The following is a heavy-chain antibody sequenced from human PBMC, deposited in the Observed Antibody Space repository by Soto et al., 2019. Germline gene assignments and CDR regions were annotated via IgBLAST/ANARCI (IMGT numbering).Heavy chain of an antibody. CDR2: IIPIFGTA. V-gene: IGHV1-69*13. D-gene: IGHD2-21*01. Sequence: SVKVSCKSSGGTFSSYAISWVRQAPGQGLEWMGGIIPIFGTANYAQKFQGRVTITADESTSTAYMELSSLRAEDTAVYYCLQRAFPDYWGQGTLVTVSS. J-gene: IGHJ4*02. CDR3: LQRAFPDY. CDR1: GGTFSSYA.